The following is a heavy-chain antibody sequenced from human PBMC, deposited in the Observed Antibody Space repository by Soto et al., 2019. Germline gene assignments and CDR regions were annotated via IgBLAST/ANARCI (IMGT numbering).Heavy chain of an antibody. V-gene: IGHV3-66*01. CDR1: GFTVSGKY. CDR3: AAGSSFGLESDY. J-gene: IGHJ4*02. CDR2: IYSGGST. Sequence: EVQLVESGGGLVQPGGSLRLSCAVSGFTVSGKYMSWVRQAPGKGLEWVSVIYSGGSTYYADSVKGRFTISRDNSRNTLYLQMNSLRAEDTSAYYYAAGSSFGLESDYWGQGTLVTVSS. D-gene: IGHD5-18*01.